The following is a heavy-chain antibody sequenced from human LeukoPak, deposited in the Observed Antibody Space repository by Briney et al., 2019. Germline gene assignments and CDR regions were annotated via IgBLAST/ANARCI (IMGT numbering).Heavy chain of an antibody. CDR1: GGTFSSYA. CDR2: IIPIFGTA. CDR3: ARLGYTAMVSGDDY. J-gene: IGHJ4*02. V-gene: IGHV1-69*06. Sequence: ASVKVSCKASGGTFSSYAISWVRQAPGQGLEWMGGIIPIFGTANYAQKFQGRGTITADKSTSTAYMELSSLRSEDTAVYYCARLGYTAMVSGDDYWGQGTLVTVSS. D-gene: IGHD5-18*01.